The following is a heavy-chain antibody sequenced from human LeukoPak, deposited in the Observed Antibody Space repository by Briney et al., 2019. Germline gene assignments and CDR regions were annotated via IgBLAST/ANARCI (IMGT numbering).Heavy chain of an antibody. CDR1: GYTFTSYD. D-gene: IGHD5-18*01. V-gene: IGHV1-8*01. Sequence: ASVKVSCKASGYTFTSYDINGVRQATGQELEWMGWMNPNSGNTGYAQKFQGRVTMTRNTSISTAYMELSSLRSEDTAVYYCARGQPGYSYGYDYYYGMDVWGQGTTVTVSS. J-gene: IGHJ6*02. CDR2: MNPNSGNT. CDR3: ARGQPGYSYGYDYYYGMDV.